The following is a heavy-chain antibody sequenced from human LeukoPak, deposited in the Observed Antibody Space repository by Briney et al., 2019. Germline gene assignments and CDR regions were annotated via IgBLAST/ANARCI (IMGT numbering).Heavy chain of an antibody. Sequence: ASVKVSFKASGYTFTSYYMHWVRQAPGQGLEWMGLINPSGGNTRYAQKFQGRVTMTRDTSTTTVYMELSSLRSEDTAVYYCARDAIAAAGSFDYWGQGTLVIVSS. CDR1: GYTFTSYY. D-gene: IGHD6-13*01. V-gene: IGHV1-46*01. J-gene: IGHJ4*02. CDR2: INPSGGNT. CDR3: ARDAIAAAGSFDY.